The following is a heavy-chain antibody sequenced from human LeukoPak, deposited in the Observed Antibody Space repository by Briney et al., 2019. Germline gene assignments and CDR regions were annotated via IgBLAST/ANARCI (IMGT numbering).Heavy chain of an antibody. V-gene: IGHV3-30*04. CDR2: MSYDGSYK. CDR1: GFTFSSYA. Sequence: GGSLRFSCAASGFTFSSYAMHWVRQAPGKGLEWVALMSYDGSYKYYADSVKGRFTISRDISKNTLYLQMNSLRAEDTAVYYCAKDRSGSYLIYYYYYMDVWGKGTTVTVSS. J-gene: IGHJ6*03. D-gene: IGHD1-26*01. CDR3: AKDRSGSYLIYYYYYMDV.